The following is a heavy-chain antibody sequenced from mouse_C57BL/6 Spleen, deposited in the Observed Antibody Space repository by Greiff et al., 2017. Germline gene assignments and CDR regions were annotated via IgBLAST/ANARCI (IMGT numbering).Heavy chain of an antibody. CDR2: IYPGSGNT. CDR3: ARKWKGAMDY. J-gene: IGHJ4*01. V-gene: IGHV1-66*01. Sequence: VHLVESGPELVKPGASVKISCKASGYSFTSYYIHWVKQRPGQGLEWIGWIYPGSGNTKYNEKFKGKATLTADTSSSTAYMQLSSLTSEDSAVYYCARKWKGAMDYWGQGTSVTVSS. CDR1: GYSFTSYY.